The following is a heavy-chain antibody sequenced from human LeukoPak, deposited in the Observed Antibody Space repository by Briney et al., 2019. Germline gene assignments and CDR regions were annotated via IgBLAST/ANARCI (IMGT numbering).Heavy chain of an antibody. J-gene: IGHJ5*02. Sequence: SETLSLTCAVSGYSISSGYYWGWIRQPPGKGLEWIGSIYHSGSTYYNPSLKSRVTISVDTSKNQFSLKLSSVTAADTAVYYCARVILRITIFGVVIRKPNWFDPWGQGTLVTVSS. D-gene: IGHD3-3*01. CDR2: IYHSGST. CDR1: GYSISSGYY. CDR3: ARVILRITIFGVVIRKPNWFDP. V-gene: IGHV4-38-2*01.